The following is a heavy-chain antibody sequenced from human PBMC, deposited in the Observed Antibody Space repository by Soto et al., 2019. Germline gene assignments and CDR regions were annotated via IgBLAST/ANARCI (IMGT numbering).Heavy chain of an antibody. J-gene: IGHJ4*02. CDR1: GGTFTSYA. CDR2: IIPIFGTA. V-gene: IGHV1-69*01. D-gene: IGHD2-15*01. Sequence: QVQLVQSGAEVKKPGSSVKVSCKTSGGTFTSYAISWVRQAPGQGLEWMGGIIPIFGTANYAQKFQGRVTITADDATSTAYMELSSLSSEDTAVYYCSRDKEYCSGGICYELDYWGQGTLVTVSS. CDR3: SRDKEYCSGGICYELDY.